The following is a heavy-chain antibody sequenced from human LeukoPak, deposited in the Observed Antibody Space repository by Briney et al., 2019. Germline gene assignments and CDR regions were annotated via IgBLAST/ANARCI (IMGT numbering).Heavy chain of an antibody. CDR2: IYHDGST. CDR1: GGSIRSYF. CDR3: ARHRGGRFSESYCDY. V-gene: IGHV4-59*08. Sequence: SETLSLTCTVSGGSIRSYFWSWIRQPPGKGLEWIGYIYHDGSTDYNPSLKSRVSISIDTSQNQFSLRLSSVTAADTAVYYCARHRGGRFSESYCDYWGQGTLVTVSS. D-gene: IGHD1-26*01. J-gene: IGHJ4*02.